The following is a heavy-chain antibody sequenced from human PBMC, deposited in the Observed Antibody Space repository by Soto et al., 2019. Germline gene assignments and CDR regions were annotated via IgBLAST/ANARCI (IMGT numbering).Heavy chain of an antibody. D-gene: IGHD1-26*01. V-gene: IGHV1-3*01. CDR3: ARYSGNYQDAFDI. Sequence: QVQLVQSGAEVKKPGASVKVSCRASGFTFTLYSMHWVRQAPGQRLEWMGWINGGSGKTKYSQKFQGRVTIARDTSASTAYMEVSSLRSEDTAVYYCARYSGNYQDAFDIWCQGTMVTVSS. J-gene: IGHJ3*02. CDR2: INGGSGKT. CDR1: GFTFTLYS.